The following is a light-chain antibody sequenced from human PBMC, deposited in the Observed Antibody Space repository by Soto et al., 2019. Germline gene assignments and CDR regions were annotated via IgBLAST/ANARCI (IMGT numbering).Light chain of an antibody. Sequence: DVQMTQSPSSLSASVGDRVTITCQASHDIGTYLNWYQHKPGKAPKLLICDTSHLATGVPARFSGGGSDTYFTFTITNLQPEDFAVYYCQQFDSVPLTFGGGTHVEI. CDR3: QQFDSVPLT. CDR1: HDIGTY. V-gene: IGKV1-33*01. CDR2: DTS. J-gene: IGKJ4*01.